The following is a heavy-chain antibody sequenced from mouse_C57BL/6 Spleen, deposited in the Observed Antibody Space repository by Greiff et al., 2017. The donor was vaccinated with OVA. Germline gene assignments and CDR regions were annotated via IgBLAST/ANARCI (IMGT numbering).Heavy chain of an antibody. V-gene: IGHV14-2*01. J-gene: IGHJ4*01. CDR1: GFNIKDYY. D-gene: IGHD2-5*01. CDR2: IDPEDGET. CDR3: ARSRYSNIYYYAMDY. Sequence: VHVKQSGAELVKPGASVKLSCTASGFNIKDYYMHWVKQRTEQGLEWIGRIDPEDGETKYAPKFQGKATITADTSSNTAYLQLSSLTSEDTAVYYCARSRYSNIYYYAMDYWGQGTSVTVSS.